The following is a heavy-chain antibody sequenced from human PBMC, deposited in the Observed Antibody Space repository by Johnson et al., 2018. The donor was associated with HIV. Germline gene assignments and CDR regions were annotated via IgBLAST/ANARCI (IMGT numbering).Heavy chain of an antibody. Sequence: QVQLVESGGGVVQPGRSLRLSCVASRFTFSSYGMHWVRQAPGKGLEWVAVISYDGSNKYYADSVKGRFTISRDNSKNTLYLQMNSLRAEDTAVYYCASWGVGSSWNHDAFDIWGQGTMVTVSS. D-gene: IGHD6-13*01. J-gene: IGHJ3*02. CDR1: RFTFSSYG. V-gene: IGHV3-30*03. CDR3: ASWGVGSSWNHDAFDI. CDR2: ISYDGSNK.